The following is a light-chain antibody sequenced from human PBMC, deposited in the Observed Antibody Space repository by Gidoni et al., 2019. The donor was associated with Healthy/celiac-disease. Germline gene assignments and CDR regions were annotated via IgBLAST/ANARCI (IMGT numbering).Light chain of an antibody. J-gene: IGLJ2*01. CDR3: AAWDYSLNGYVV. CDR1: SSNSGSNT. CDR2: SNN. Sequence: QSVRTQPPSASGTPGQRVTISCSGSSSNSGSNTVNWYQQLPGTAPKLLIYSNNQRPSGVPDRFSGSPSGTSASLAISGLQSEDEADYYCAAWDYSLNGYVVFGGGTKLTVL. V-gene: IGLV1-44*01.